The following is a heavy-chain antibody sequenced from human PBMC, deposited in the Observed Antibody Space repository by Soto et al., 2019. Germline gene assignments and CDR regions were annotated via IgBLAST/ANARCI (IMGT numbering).Heavy chain of an antibody. J-gene: IGHJ4*02. Sequence: SETRSLTCAVSGESFSCYYWSWIRQPPGKGLEWIGQIFHGGGTNYSPSLKSRVTISVDTSKNQFSLELSSVTAADTAVYYCARPHYDSNTFYSFFDYWGQGTLVTVSS. V-gene: IGHV4-34*12. CDR3: ARPHYDSNTFYSFFDY. CDR1: GESFSCYY. D-gene: IGHD3-22*01. CDR2: IFHGGGT.